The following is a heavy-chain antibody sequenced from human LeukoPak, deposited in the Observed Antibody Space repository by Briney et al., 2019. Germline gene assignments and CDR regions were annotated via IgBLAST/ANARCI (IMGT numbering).Heavy chain of an antibody. CDR3: ARGDGYNEGYFDY. CDR2: IYYSGST. CDR1: GGSISIDY. D-gene: IGHD5-24*01. Sequence: SETLSLTCTVSGGSISIDYWRWIRQPPGKGLEWIGYIYYSGSTNYNPSLKSRVTISGDTSKNQFSLKLSSVTAADTAVYYCARGDGYNEGYFDYWGQGTLVTVSS. J-gene: IGHJ4*02. V-gene: IGHV4-59*01.